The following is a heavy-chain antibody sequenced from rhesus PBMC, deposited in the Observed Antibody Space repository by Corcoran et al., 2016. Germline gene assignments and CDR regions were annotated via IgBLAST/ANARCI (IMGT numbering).Heavy chain of an antibody. V-gene: IGHV4-122*02. CDR1: GGSISSGYYY. CDR2: ITYRGGT. D-gene: IGHD1-44*02. Sequence: QVQLQESGPGLVTPSETLSLTCAVSGGSISSGYYYWSWIRQPPGKGLEWIGYITYRGGTSDNPSRKSRVNISRDTSKNQFSLKLSSVTAADTAVYYCARDGREGATLEYFEFWGQGALVTVSS. CDR3: ARDGREGATLEYFEF. J-gene: IGHJ1*01.